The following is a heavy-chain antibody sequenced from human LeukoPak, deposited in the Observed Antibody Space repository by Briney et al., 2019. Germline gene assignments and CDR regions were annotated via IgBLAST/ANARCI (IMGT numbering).Heavy chain of an antibody. Sequence: ASVKVSFKASGYTFSSYGITWVRQAPGQGLEWMGWVSAYSGKTNSAQKLQGRVTLTTDTSTSTAYMELRSLRSDDTAVYYCVRLTAYSRYVLMGFEYWGQGTLVTVSS. CDR2: VSAYSGKT. CDR3: VRLTAYSRYVLMGFEY. V-gene: IGHV1-18*01. CDR1: GYTFSSYG. D-gene: IGHD5-12*01. J-gene: IGHJ4*02.